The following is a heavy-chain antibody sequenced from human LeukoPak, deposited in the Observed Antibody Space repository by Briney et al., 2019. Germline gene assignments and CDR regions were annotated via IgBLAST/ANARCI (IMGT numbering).Heavy chain of an antibody. CDR1: GGTFSSYA. D-gene: IGHD6-13*01. CDR2: IIPIFGTA. CDR3: ARDQSIAAARFDY. V-gene: IGHV1-69*13. J-gene: IGHJ4*02. Sequence: SVKVSCKTSGGTFSSYAISWVRQAPGQGLEWMGGIIPIFGTANYAQKFQGRVTITADESTSTAYMELSSLRSEDTAVYYCARDQSIAAARFDYWGQGTLVTVSS.